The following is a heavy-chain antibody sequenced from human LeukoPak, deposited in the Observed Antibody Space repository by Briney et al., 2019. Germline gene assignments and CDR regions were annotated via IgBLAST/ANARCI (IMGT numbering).Heavy chain of an antibody. Sequence: SETLSLTCSVSGDSMYSHYWSFIRQAAGTGLEWIGRIHTSGTTYYNPSLKSRVTLSIDTSMNQFSLRLTSVTAADTAVYYCARGDYYDGGGRNWFDPWGQGTLVTISS. V-gene: IGHV4-4*07. J-gene: IGHJ5*02. CDR3: ARGDYYDGGGRNWFDP. CDR1: GDSMYSHY. CDR2: IHTSGTT. D-gene: IGHD3-3*01.